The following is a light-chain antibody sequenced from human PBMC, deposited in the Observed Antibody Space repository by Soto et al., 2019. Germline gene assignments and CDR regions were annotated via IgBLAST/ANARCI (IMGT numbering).Light chain of an antibody. V-gene: IGLV2-23*01. Sequence: QSALTQPASVSGSPGQSITISCTGTSSDVGSYNLVSWYQQHPGKAPKLMIYEGSKRPSGVSNRFSGSKSGNTASLTISGLQAEDGADYYCCSYAGSSTFAFGGGTKVTVL. CDR1: SSDVGSYNL. CDR3: CSYAGSSTFA. J-gene: IGLJ2*01. CDR2: EGS.